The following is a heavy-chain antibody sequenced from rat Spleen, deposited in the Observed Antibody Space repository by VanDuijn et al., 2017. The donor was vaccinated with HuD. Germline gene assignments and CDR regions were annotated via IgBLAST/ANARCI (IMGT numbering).Heavy chain of an antibody. V-gene: IGHV5-20*01. J-gene: IGHJ2*01. Sequence: EVQLVESGGGLVQPRRSQKLSCAASGFTFSNYDMAWVRQAPTKGLEWVASISYDVRSTYYRDSVKGRFTISRDNAKRTLYLQMDSLRSEDTATYYCTTDWASPYFDYWGQGVMVTVSS. CDR2: ISYDVRST. CDR3: TTDWASPYFDY. CDR1: GFTFSNYD. D-gene: IGHD3-8*01.